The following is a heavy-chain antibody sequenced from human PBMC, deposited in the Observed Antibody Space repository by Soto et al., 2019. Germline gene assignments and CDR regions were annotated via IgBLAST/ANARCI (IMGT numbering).Heavy chain of an antibody. Sequence: GGSLRLSCAASGFTFSSYGMHWVRQAPGKGLEWVAVIWYDGSNKYYADSVKGRFTISRDNSKNTLYLRMNSLRAEDTAVYYCAREVGDSSGYFDYWGQGTPVTVSS. D-gene: IGHD3-22*01. V-gene: IGHV3-33*01. J-gene: IGHJ4*02. CDR3: AREVGDSSGYFDY. CDR1: GFTFSSYG. CDR2: IWYDGSNK.